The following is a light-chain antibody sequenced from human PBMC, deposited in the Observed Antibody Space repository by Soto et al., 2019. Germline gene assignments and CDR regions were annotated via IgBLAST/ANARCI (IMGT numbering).Light chain of an antibody. CDR2: GAS. J-gene: IGKJ3*01. Sequence: EIVLTQSPGTLSLSPGERATLSCRASQSINSRYLAWYQQKPGQAPRLLIYGASSRATAIPDGFSGSGSGTDFSLTISRLEPEDVAVYYCQQFGSSPGFTFGPGTIVDIK. CDR1: QSINSRY. CDR3: QQFGSSPGFT. V-gene: IGKV3-20*01.